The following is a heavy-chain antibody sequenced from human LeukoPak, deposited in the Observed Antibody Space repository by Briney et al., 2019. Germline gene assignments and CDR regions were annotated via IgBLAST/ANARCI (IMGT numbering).Heavy chain of an antibody. Sequence: KASETLSLTCAVSGGSISSNSYYWGWIRQPPGKGLEWIGSIYYSGSTYYNPSLKSRVTISVDTSKNQFSLKLSSVTAADTAVYYCARRGRGSGRKYYYYYMDVWGKGTTVTISS. CDR1: GGSISSNSYY. J-gene: IGHJ6*03. CDR3: ARRGRGSGRKYYYYYMDV. CDR2: IYYSGST. V-gene: IGHV4-39*07. D-gene: IGHD3-10*01.